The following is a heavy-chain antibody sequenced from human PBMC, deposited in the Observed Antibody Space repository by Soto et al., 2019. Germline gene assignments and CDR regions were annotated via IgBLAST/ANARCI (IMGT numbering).Heavy chain of an antibody. CDR2: INSDGGST. CDR3: ARKKRGSYGTDY. V-gene: IGHV3-74*01. CDR1: GFTFSSYW. D-gene: IGHD1-26*01. J-gene: IGHJ4*02. Sequence: GGSLRLSCVAFGFTFSSYWMHWVRQAPGKGLMWVSRINSDGGSTSYADSVKGRFTISRDNAKNTLYLQMNSLRAEDTAVYYCARKKRGSYGTDYWGQGTLVTVSS.